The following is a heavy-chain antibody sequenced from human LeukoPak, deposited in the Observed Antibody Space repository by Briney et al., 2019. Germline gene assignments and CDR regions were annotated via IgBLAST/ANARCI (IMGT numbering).Heavy chain of an antibody. Sequence: ASVKVSRKASGYTFTSYDINWVRQATRQGLEWMGWMNPNSGNTGYAQKFQGRVTMTRNTSISTAYMELSSLRSEDTAVYYCARESAGIAAAGTVDYWGQGTLVTVSS. CDR3: ARESAGIAAAGTVDY. J-gene: IGHJ4*02. D-gene: IGHD6-13*01. CDR2: MNPNSGNT. V-gene: IGHV1-8*01. CDR1: GYTFTSYD.